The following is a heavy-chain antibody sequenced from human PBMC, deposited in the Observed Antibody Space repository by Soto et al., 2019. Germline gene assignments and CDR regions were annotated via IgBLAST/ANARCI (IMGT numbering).Heavy chain of an antibody. D-gene: IGHD1-26*01. Sequence: PSETLSLTCTVSGGSISSGGYYWSCIRQHPGKGLEWIGYIYYSGSTYYNPSLKSRVTISVDTSKNQFSLKLSSVTAADTAVYYCARGKGGSYYVLFWFDPWGQGTLVTVSS. CDR3: ARGKGGSYYVLFWFDP. J-gene: IGHJ5*02. CDR2: IYYSGST. CDR1: GGSISSGGYY. V-gene: IGHV4-31*03.